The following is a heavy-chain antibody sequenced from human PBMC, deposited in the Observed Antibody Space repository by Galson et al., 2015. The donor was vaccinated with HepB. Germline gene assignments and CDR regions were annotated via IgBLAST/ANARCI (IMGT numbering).Heavy chain of an antibody. CDR1: GFTFSSYA. CDR3: AREVGKYQLPGDDAFDI. D-gene: IGHD2-2*01. V-gene: IGHV3-30-3*01. Sequence: SLRLSCAASGFTFSSYAMHWVRQAPGKGLEWVAVISYDGSNKYYADSVKGRFTISRDNSKNTLYLQMNSLRAEDTAVYYCAREVGKYQLPGDDAFDIWGQGTMVTVSS. J-gene: IGHJ3*02. CDR2: ISYDGSNK.